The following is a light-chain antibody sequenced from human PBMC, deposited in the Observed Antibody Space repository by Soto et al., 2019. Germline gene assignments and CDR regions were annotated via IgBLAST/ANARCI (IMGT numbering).Light chain of an antibody. CDR2: GAS. Sequence: EIVMTQSPATLSVSPGERATLSCRASQSVSSNLAWYQQKPGQAPRLLIYGASTRAPGIPARFSGSGSGTEFTLTISSLQSEAFAVYYCQQYNNWPPWTFGQGTKVESK. V-gene: IGKV3-15*01. CDR1: QSVSSN. J-gene: IGKJ1*01. CDR3: QQYNNWPPWT.